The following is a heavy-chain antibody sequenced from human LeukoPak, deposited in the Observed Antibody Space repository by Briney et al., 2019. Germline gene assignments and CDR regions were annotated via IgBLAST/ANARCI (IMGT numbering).Heavy chain of an antibody. CDR2: ISYDGSKK. CDR3: ARSSKWEPQKVDY. D-gene: IGHD1-26*01. CDR1: GFTFSSYA. V-gene: IGHV3-30-3*01. J-gene: IGHJ4*02. Sequence: PGRSLRLSCAASGFTFSSYAMHWVRQAPGKGLEWVAVISYDGSKKYYADSVKGRFTISRDNSKNTLYLQMNSLRAEDTAVYYCARSSKWEPQKVDYWGQGTLVTVSS.